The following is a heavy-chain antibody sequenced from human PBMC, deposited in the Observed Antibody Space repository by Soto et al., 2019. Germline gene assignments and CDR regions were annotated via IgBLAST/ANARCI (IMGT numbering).Heavy chain of an antibody. V-gene: IGHV1-69*10. J-gene: IGHJ4*02. CDR3: SGAESPDTAYFSLY. CDR2: IIPFVGRP. Sequence: GASVKVSCKTSTDTFNTYTISWVRQAPGQGLEWMGGIIPFVGRPNSPQKFQGRLTISADRSTTTVYMGLTSLRFEDSAVYYCSGAESPDTAYFSLYWGQGTPVTVSS. CDR1: TDTFNTYT. D-gene: IGHD1-26*01.